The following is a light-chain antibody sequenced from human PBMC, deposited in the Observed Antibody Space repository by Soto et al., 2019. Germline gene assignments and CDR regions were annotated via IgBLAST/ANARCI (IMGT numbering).Light chain of an antibody. Sequence: QSVLTQPPSVFGAPGQRVTIPCTGSSSNIEAGYDVHWYQQVPGAPPKLIIYDNVNRPSGVTDRFSGSRSGTSASLAITGLRAEDEATYHCQSYDSSLSISVFGGGTKLTVL. CDR3: QSYDSSLSISV. J-gene: IGLJ2*01. CDR2: DNV. V-gene: IGLV1-40*01. CDR1: SSNIEAGYD.